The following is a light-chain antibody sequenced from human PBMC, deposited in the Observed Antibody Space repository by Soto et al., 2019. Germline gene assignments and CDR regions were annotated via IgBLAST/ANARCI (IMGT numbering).Light chain of an antibody. Sequence: QSALTQPASVSGSPGQSITISCTGTSSDIGAYNFVSWYQQHPGKALKLMLYDVNIRPSGVSNRFSGSKSGNTASLTISGLQAEDEADYYCTSWTTSTTMIFGGGTKVTV. J-gene: IGLJ2*01. CDR3: TSWTTSTTMI. V-gene: IGLV2-14*03. CDR1: SSDIGAYNF. CDR2: DVN.